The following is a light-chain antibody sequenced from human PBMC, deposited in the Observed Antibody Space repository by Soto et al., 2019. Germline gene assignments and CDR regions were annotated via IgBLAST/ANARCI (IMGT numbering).Light chain of an antibody. V-gene: IGLV1-44*01. CDR1: GSNIGSNS. Sequence: QPVLTQPPSASGTPGQRVTISCSGSGSNIGSNSVNWYQQFPGTAPKLLIYNNNQRPSGVPDRISGSKSGTSASLAISGLQSEDEADYYCASWDDSLNGYVFGAGTKLTVL. J-gene: IGLJ1*01. CDR2: NNN. CDR3: ASWDDSLNGYV.